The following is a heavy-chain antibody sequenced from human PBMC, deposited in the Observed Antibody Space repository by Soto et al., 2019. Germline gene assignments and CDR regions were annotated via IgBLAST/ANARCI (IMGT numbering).Heavy chain of an antibody. CDR1: AYTFTIYA. Sequence: ASVKVSCKASAYTFTIYAMHWVRQAPGQRLEWMGWINAGNGNTKYSQKFQGRVTITRDTSASTAYMELSSLRSEDTAVYYCARDQGVKGQTLQFWGQGTLVTVSS. D-gene: IGHD4-4*01. V-gene: IGHV1-3*01. CDR3: ARDQGVKGQTLQF. CDR2: INAGNGNT. J-gene: IGHJ4*02.